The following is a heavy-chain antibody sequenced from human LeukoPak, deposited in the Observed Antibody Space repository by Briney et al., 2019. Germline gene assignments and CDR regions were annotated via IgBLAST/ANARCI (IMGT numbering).Heavy chain of an antibody. CDR2: IYTSGST. CDR1: GGSISSGSYY. CDR3: TGGGQTRYCSGGSCYPNWFDP. V-gene: IGHV4-61*02. D-gene: IGHD2-15*01. J-gene: IGHJ5*02. Sequence: SQTLSLTCTVSGGSISSGSYYWSWIRQPAGKGLEWIGRIYTSGSTNYNPSLKSRVTISVDTSKNPFSLKLGSVTAADTAVYYCTGGGQTRYCSGGSCYPNWFDPWGQGTLVTVSS.